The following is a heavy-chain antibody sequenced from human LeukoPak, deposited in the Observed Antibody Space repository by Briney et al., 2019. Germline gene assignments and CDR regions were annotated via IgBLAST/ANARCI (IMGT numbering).Heavy chain of an antibody. J-gene: IGHJ5*02. V-gene: IGHV1-2*04. CDR1: GYTFTGYY. CDR2: INPNSGGT. Sequence: ASVKVSCKASGYTFTGYYMHWVRQAPGQWLEWMGWINPNSGGTNYAQKFQGWVTMTRDTSISTAYMELSRLRSDDTAVYYCARDRPPQNNWFDPWGQGTLVTVSS. CDR3: ARDRPPQNNWFDP.